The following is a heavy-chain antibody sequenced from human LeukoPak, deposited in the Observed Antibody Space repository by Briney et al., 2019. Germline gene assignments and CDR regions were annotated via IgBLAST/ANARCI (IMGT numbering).Heavy chain of an antibody. CDR3: ASMVRGVIFDY. D-gene: IGHD3-10*01. CDR2: IRSKAYGVTT. CDR1: GFTFGDYA. Sequence: PGGSLRLSCTASGFTFGDYAMSWVRQAPGKGLEWVGFIRSKAYGVTTEYAAPVKGRFTISRDDSKSIAYLQMNSLKTEDTAVYYCASMVRGVIFDYWGQGTLVTVSS. V-gene: IGHV3-49*04. J-gene: IGHJ4*02.